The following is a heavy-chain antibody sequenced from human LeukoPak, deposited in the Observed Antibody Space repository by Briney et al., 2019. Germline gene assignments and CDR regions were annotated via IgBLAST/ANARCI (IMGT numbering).Heavy chain of an antibody. CDR3: ARANRNYYDSSGYYYGVDY. Sequence: GGPLRLSCAASGFTFDDYGMSWVRQAPGKGLEWVSGINWNGGSTGYADSVKGRFTISRDNAKNSLYLQMNSLRAEDTALYYCARANRNYYDSSGYYYGVDYWAREPWSPSPQ. V-gene: IGHV3-20*04. CDR1: GFTFDDYG. D-gene: IGHD3-22*01. CDR2: INWNGGST. J-gene: IGHJ4*02.